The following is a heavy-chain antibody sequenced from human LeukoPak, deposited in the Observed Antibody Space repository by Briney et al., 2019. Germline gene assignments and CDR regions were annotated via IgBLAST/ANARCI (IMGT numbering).Heavy chain of an antibody. CDR1: GDSITSADYY. J-gene: IGHJ4*02. CDR2: IYYRGST. Sequence: PSQTLSLTCTVSGDSITSADYYWSWIRQAPGTGLEWIGYIYYRGSTYYNPSLKSRVTISIKTSKTHFSLKVTSVTAADTAVFYCARDKGGSYYFDYWGQGILVTVSS. CDR3: ARDKGGSYYFDY. V-gene: IGHV4-30-4*01. D-gene: IGHD1-26*01.